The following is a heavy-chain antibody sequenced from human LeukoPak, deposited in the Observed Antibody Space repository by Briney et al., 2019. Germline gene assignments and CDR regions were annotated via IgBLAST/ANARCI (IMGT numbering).Heavy chain of an antibody. Sequence: ASVKVSCKASGYTFTSYDINWVRQATGQGLEWMGWMNPNSGNTGYAQKFQGRVTMTRNTSISTAYMELSSLRSEDTAVYYCARGRGITMVRGVIRGAYYYYGMDVWGQGTTATVSS. CDR3: ARGRGITMVRGVIRGAYYYYGMDV. CDR1: GYTFTSYD. V-gene: IGHV1-8*01. CDR2: MNPNSGNT. J-gene: IGHJ6*02. D-gene: IGHD3-10*01.